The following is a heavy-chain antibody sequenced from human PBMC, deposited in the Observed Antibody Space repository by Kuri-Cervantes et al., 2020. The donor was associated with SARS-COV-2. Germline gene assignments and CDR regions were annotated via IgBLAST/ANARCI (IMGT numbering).Heavy chain of an antibody. Sequence: ASVKVSCKASGYTFADYSIQMRQAPGQGLECVGWINPNTGGTNYAQNFQGWVTMTRDTSISTAYMELSRLRSDDTAVYYCATGMVRGLIQSYYYGMDVWGQGTTVTVSS. CDR2: INPNTGGT. V-gene: IGHV1-2*04. J-gene: IGHJ6*02. D-gene: IGHD3-10*01. CDR1: GYTFADYS. CDR3: ATGMVRGLIQSYYYGMDV.